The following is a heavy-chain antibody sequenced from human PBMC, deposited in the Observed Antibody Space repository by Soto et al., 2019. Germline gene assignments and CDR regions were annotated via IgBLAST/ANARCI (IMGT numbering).Heavy chain of an antibody. V-gene: IGHV4-30-2*01. Sequence: QLQLQESGSGLVTPSQTLSLTCTVSGGSISRGDYSWSWIRQPPGKGLEWIGYIFHSGKTYYNPSLKSRVTISADRSKNQFSLKMSSVTAADTAVYYCASRLTGSRDNYYYHGLDVWGQGTTVTVSS. CDR1: GGSISRGDYS. CDR2: IFHSGKT. D-gene: IGHD3-10*01. CDR3: ASRLTGSRDNYYYHGLDV. J-gene: IGHJ6*02.